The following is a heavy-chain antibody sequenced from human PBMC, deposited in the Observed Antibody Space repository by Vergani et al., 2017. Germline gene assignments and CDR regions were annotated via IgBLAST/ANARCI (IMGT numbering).Heavy chain of an antibody. J-gene: IGHJ3*02. CDR1: GGSISSGSYY. V-gene: IGHV4-61*02. CDR3: ARRGGYCSSTSCYFAFDI. CDR2: IYTSGST. D-gene: IGHD2-2*01. Sequence: QVQLQESGPGLVKPSQTLSLTCTVSGGSISSGSYYWSWIRQPAGKGLEWIGRIYTSGSTNYNPSLKSRVTISVDTSKNQFSLKLSSVTAADTAVYYCARRGGYCSSTSCYFAFDIWGQGTMVTVSS.